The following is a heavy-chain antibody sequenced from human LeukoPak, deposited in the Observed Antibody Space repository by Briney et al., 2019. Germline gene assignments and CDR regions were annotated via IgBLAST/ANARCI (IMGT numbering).Heavy chain of an antibody. D-gene: IGHD6-6*01. J-gene: IGHJ4*02. CDR3: ARLGSSSTLTD. CDR2: IYYSGST. Sequence: SQTLSLTCTVSGGSISSGGYYWSWIRQHPGKGLEWIGYIYYSGSTYYNPSLKSRVTISVDTSKNQFSLKLSAVTAADTAVYYCARLGSSSTLTDWGQGTLVTVSS. V-gene: IGHV4-31*03. CDR1: GGSISSGGYY.